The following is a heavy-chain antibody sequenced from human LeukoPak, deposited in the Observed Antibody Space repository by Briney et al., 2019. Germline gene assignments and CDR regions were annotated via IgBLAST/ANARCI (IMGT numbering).Heavy chain of an antibody. Sequence: GGSLRLSCAASGFTFSSYTMSWVRQAPGKGLEWVSAISGNGGSTYYADSVKGRFTISRDNSKNTLYLQMNSLRAEDTAVYYCAKYWPAPQLLFFRGDYYYGMDVWGQGTTVTVSS. V-gene: IGHV3-23*01. D-gene: IGHD2-2*01. CDR2: ISGNGGST. CDR1: GFTFSSYT. J-gene: IGHJ6*02. CDR3: AKYWPAPQLLFFRGDYYYGMDV.